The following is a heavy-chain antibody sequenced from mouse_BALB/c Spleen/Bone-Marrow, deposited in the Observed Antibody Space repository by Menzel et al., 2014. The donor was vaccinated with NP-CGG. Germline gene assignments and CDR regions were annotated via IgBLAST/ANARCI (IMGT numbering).Heavy chain of an antibody. Sequence: EVNVVESGGDLVKPGGSLKLSCAASGFSFSSYGMSWVRQTPDKRLEWVATISNVGSYTFYPDSVKGRFTISRDNAKNTLYLQMSSLKTEDTAMYDCARPCYYRYDDAMDYWGQGTSVTVSS. CDR2: ISNVGSYT. CDR1: GFSFSSYG. D-gene: IGHD2-14*01. CDR3: ARPCYYRYDDAMDY. J-gene: IGHJ4*01. V-gene: IGHV5-6*01.